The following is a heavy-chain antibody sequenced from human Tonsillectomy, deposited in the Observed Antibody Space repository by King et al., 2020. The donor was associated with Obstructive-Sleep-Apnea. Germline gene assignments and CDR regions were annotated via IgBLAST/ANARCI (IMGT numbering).Heavy chain of an antibody. Sequence: VQLVQSGAEVKRPGASVKVSCKASGYTFSNFPMHWVRLAPGQRPEWMGWINAGNGYTKSSQKFQGRVTITRDTSATTAYMEVSSLRPEDTAIYYCARAPDYYDGSGLYYFDLWGCGTLVTVSS. CDR1: GYTFSNFP. CDR2: INAGNGYT. V-gene: IGHV1-3*01. CDR3: ARAPDYYDGSGLYYFDL. D-gene: IGHD3-22*01. J-gene: IGHJ2*01.